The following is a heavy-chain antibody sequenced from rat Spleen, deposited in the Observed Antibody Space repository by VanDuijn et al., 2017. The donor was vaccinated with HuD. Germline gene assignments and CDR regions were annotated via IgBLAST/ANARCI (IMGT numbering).Heavy chain of an antibody. CDR2: ISPRGGST. J-gene: IGHJ3*01. Sequence: EVQLVESGGGLVQPGRSLKLSCAASGFTFSNYGMHWIRQAPTKGLEWVASISPRGGSTYYRDSVKGRFTISRDNAKSTLYLQMDSLRSEDTATYYCATDQVYPAHWFAYWGQGTLVTVSS. V-gene: IGHV5-19*01. CDR1: GFTFSNYG. D-gene: IGHD1-4*01. CDR3: ATDQVYPAHWFAY.